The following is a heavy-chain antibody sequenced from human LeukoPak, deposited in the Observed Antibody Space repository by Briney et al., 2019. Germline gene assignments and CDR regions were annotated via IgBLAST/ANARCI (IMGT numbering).Heavy chain of an antibody. J-gene: IGHJ4*02. Sequence: PSETLSLTCTVSGGSISSGGYYWSWIRQHPGKGLEWIGYIYNSGSTYYNPSLKSRVTISVDTSKNQFSVKLSSVSAADTAVYYCATGGGRYYFDYWGQGALVTVSS. V-gene: IGHV4-31*03. D-gene: IGHD3-16*01. CDR2: IYNSGST. CDR3: ATGGGRYYFDY. CDR1: GGSISSGGYY.